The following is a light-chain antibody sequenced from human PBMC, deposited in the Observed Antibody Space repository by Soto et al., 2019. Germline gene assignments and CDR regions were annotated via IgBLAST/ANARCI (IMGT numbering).Light chain of an antibody. CDR3: QQYYSTLLFT. CDR2: WAS. CDR1: QSVLYSSNNKNY. J-gene: IGKJ3*01. V-gene: IGKV4-1*01. Sequence: DIVMTQSPDSLAVSLGERATINCKSSQSVLYSSNNKNYLAWYQQKPGQPPKLLIYWASTRESGVPDRFSGSGSGTDLTLTISSLQAEDVAVYYCQQYYSTLLFTFGPGTKVDIK.